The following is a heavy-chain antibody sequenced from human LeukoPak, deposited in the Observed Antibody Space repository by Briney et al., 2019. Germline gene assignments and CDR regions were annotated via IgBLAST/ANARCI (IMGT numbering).Heavy chain of an antibody. J-gene: IGHJ3*02. V-gene: IGHV3-7*01. D-gene: IGHD6-13*01. CDR3: ARPIYSSSWDAFNI. Sequence: PGGSLRLSCAASGFTFSSYWMSWVRQAPGKGLECVANINQGGSKVYYVDSVKGRFTISRDKAKKSLYLQMNSLRAEDTAVYYCARPIYSSSWDAFNIWGQGTMVTVSS. CDR1: GFTFSSYW. CDR2: INQGGSKV.